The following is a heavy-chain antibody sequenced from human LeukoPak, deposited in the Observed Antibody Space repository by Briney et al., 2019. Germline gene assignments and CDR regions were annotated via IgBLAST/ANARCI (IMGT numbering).Heavy chain of an antibody. J-gene: IGHJ5*02. D-gene: IGHD3-16*02. V-gene: IGHV4-34*01. Sequence: SETLSLTCAVYGGSFSDYYWTWIRQPPGKGLEWIGEIYHSGSTNYNPSLKSRVTISVDTSKNQFSLQLNSVTPEDTAVYYCARNVRLGSGELSFAPFKNWFDPWGQGTLVTVSS. CDR3: ARNVRLGSGELSFAPFKNWFDP. CDR1: GGSFSDYY. CDR2: IYHSGST.